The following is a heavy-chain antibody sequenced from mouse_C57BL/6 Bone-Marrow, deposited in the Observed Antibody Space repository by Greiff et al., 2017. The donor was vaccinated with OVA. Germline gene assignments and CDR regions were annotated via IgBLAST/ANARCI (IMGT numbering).Heavy chain of an antibody. Sequence: VKLVESGDGLVKPGGSLKLSCAASGFTFSSYAMSWVRQTPEKRLEWVAYISSGGDYIYYADTVKGRFTISRDNARNTVYLQMSSLKSEDTAMYYCTRDPYDYGEEIAYWGQGTLVTVSA. J-gene: IGHJ3*01. CDR3: TRDPYDYGEEIAY. V-gene: IGHV5-9-1*02. CDR1: GFTFSSYA. D-gene: IGHD2-4*01. CDR2: ISSGGDYI.